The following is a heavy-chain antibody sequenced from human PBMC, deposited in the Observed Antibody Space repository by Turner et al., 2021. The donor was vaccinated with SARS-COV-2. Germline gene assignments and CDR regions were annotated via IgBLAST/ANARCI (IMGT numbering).Heavy chain of an antibody. Sequence: QVQLVESGGGVVQPGRYVRLACATAGFHFSSYAMHWVRQAPGKGLEWVAVISYDGSNKYYADSVKGRFTISRDNSKNTLYLQMNSLRAEDTAVYYCARTNSSGWYGRGGLGYWGQGTLVTVSS. J-gene: IGHJ4*02. CDR2: ISYDGSNK. V-gene: IGHV3-30-3*01. D-gene: IGHD6-19*01. CDR1: GFHFSSYA. CDR3: ARTNSSGWYGRGGLGY.